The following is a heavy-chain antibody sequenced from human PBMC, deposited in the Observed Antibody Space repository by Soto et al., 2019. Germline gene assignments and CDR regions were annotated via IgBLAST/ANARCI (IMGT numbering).Heavy chain of an antibody. D-gene: IGHD2-2*01. Sequence: PSETLSLTCTVSGGSISSYYWSWIRQPPGKGLEWIGYIYYSGSTNYNPSLKSRVTISVDTSKNQFSLKLSSVTAADTAVYYCARVVVPAAIGWLDPWGQGTLVTVSS. CDR3: ARVVVPAAIGWLDP. V-gene: IGHV4-59*01. CDR2: IYYSGST. J-gene: IGHJ5*02. CDR1: GGSISSYY.